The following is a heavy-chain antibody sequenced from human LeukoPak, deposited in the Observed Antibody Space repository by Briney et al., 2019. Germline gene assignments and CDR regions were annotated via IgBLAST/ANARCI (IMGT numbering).Heavy chain of an antibody. CDR1: GGSFSGYY. Sequence: PSETLSLPCAVYGGSFSGYYWRWIRQPPGKGLEWIGEINHSGSTNYNPSPKSRVTISVDTSKHQFSLKLSSVTAADTAVYYCAREVVARYYYYYYRDVWGKGTTVTVSS. V-gene: IGHV4-34*01. CDR3: AREVVARYYYYYYRDV. D-gene: IGHD2-15*01. CDR2: INHSGST. J-gene: IGHJ6*03.